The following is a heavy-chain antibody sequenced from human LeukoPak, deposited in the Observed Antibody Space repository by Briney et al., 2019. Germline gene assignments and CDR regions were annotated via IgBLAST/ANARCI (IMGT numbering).Heavy chain of an antibody. CDR1: GGSISSSIYY. Sequence: SETLSLTCTVSGGSISSSIYYWGWIRQPPGEGLEWIGSIYYSGNTYYNPSLNSRVTMSVDTSKNQFSLKLSSVTAADTAVYYCAGDLNGGPVTDWGQGTLVTVSS. V-gene: IGHV4-39*02. J-gene: IGHJ4*02. D-gene: IGHD2-21*02. CDR3: AGDLNGGPVTD. CDR2: IYYSGNT.